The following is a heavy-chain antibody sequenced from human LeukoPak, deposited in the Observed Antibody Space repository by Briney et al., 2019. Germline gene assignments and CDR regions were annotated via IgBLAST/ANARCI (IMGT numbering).Heavy chain of an antibody. V-gene: IGHV4-39*07. D-gene: IGHD2-8*01. J-gene: IGHJ1*01. Sequence: SETLSLTCAVSGGSVSSSKYLWGWIRQPPGKELEWIGSISYSGNTDYNPSLKSRVTLSVDTSKNQFSLKLTSVTPADSAVYYCAGLGVMVLVYQSESWGQGTPVTVSS. CDR1: GGSVSSSKYL. CDR2: ISYSGNT. CDR3: AGLGVMVLVYQSES.